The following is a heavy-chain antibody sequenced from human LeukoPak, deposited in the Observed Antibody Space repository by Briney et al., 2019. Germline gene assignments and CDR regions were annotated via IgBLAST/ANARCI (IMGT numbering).Heavy chain of an antibody. CDR2: INPNSGGT. CDR3: ARDRDITMVRGVIIGDWFDP. CDR1: GYTFTGYY. V-gene: IGHV1-2*02. D-gene: IGHD3-10*01. Sequence: ASVKVSCKASGYTFTGYYMLWVRQAPGQGLEWMGWINPNSGGTNYAQKFQGRVTMTRDTSISTAYMELSRLRSDDTAVYYCARDRDITMVRGVIIGDWFDPWGQGTLVTVSS. J-gene: IGHJ5*02.